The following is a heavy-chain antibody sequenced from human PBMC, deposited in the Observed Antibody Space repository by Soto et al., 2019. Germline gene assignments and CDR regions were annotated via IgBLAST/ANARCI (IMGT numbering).Heavy chain of an antibody. D-gene: IGHD6-13*01. CDR2: INHSGST. J-gene: IGHJ6*03. CDR3: ARGPPYSSSSVPHSPYYYMDV. V-gene: IGHV4-34*01. Sequence: SETLSLTCAVYGGSFSGYYWSWIRQPPGKGLEWIGEINHSGSTNYNPSLKSRVTISVDTSKNQISMKMSTETAADTAVYYFARGPPYSSSSVPHSPYYYMDVWGKGTTVTVSS. CDR1: GGSFSGYY.